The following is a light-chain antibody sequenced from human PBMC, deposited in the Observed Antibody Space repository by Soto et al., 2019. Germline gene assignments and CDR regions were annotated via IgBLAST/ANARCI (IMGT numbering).Light chain of an antibody. CDR2: GAS. V-gene: IGKV3-20*01. J-gene: IGKJ4*01. CDR1: QSVSSNY. Sequence: EIVLTQSPGTLSLSPGERATLSCRASQSVSSNYLSWYQQKPGQAPRLLIDGASSRAAGIPDRFSGSGSGTDFTLTINRLEPEDFAVSSCQQYAPSPSRLTFGGGTKVEIK. CDR3: QQYAPSPSRLT.